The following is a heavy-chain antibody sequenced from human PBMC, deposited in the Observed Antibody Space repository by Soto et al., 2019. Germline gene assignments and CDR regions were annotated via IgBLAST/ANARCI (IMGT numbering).Heavy chain of an antibody. CDR3: AREYYYDSSGPYDP. Sequence: PSETLSLTCTVSGGSISSGGYYWSWIRQHPGKGLEWIGYIYYSGSTYYNPSLKSRVTISVDTSKNQSSLKLSSVTAADTAVYYCAREYYYDSSGPYDPWGQGTLVTVSS. D-gene: IGHD3-22*01. J-gene: IGHJ5*02. CDR2: IYYSGST. CDR1: GGSISSGGYY. V-gene: IGHV4-31*03.